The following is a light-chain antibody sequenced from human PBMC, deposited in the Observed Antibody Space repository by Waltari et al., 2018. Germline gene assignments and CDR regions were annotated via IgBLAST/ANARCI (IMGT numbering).Light chain of an antibody. CDR3: MQATQQRT. J-gene: IGKJ1*01. Sequence: DTVLTQTPLSLPVTLGQSASISCRFSQSLLHSDGNTYLSWLHKRPGQPPRLLIYKISNRFSGVPDRFSGSGAGTYFTRKISAVEAEDVGVYYCMQATQQRTLGQGTRVEIK. CDR1: QSLLHSDGNTY. CDR2: KIS. V-gene: IGKV2-24*01.